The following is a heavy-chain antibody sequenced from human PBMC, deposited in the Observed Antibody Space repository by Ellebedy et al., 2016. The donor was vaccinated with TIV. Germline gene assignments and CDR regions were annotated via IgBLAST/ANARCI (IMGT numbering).Heavy chain of an antibody. D-gene: IGHD4-17*01. V-gene: IGHV4-4*02. J-gene: IGHJ4*02. CDR3: ALRRVHTKNFDY. CDR1: GGSISSSNW. Sequence: SETLSLXCAVSGGSISSSNWWSWVRQPPGKGLEWIGEIYHSGSTNYNPSLKSRVTISVDKSKNQFSLKLSSVTAADTAVYYCALRRVHTKNFDYWGQGTLVTVSS. CDR2: IYHSGST.